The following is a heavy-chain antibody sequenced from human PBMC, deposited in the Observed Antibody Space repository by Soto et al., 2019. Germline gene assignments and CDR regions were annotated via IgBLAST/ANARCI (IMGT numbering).Heavy chain of an antibody. J-gene: IGHJ5*02. Sequence: QVQLQQWGDGLLKPSETLSLTCAVYGGSFSSYYWNWIRQSPGKGLEWIGDINRIGSANYNPSLTGRVTMSVDSSKNQFYRRWTSVTAADTAMYYCARGGVDMIRGITGKRTWLDPWGQGTLVIVS. V-gene: IGHV4-34*01. CDR3: ARGGVDMIRGITGKRTWLDP. CDR1: GGSFSSYY. CDR2: INRIGSA. D-gene: IGHD3-10*01.